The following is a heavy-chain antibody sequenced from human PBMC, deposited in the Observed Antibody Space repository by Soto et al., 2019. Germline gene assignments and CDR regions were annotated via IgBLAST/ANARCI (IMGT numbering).Heavy chain of an antibody. Sequence: ASVQVSCKASGYTFTGYYMHWVRQAPGQGLEWMGWINTNSGGTNYAQKFQGWVTMTRDTSISTAYMELSRLRSDDTAVYYCARAPPNSSGWYHSAFDIWGQGTMVTVSS. CDR1: GYTFTGYY. D-gene: IGHD6-19*01. CDR3: ARAPPNSSGWYHSAFDI. CDR2: INTNSGGT. J-gene: IGHJ3*02. V-gene: IGHV1-2*04.